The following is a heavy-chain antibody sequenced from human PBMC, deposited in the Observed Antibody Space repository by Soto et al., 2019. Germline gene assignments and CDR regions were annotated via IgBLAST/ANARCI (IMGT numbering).Heavy chain of an antibody. J-gene: IGHJ4*02. D-gene: IGHD3-22*01. Sequence: QVQLQESGPGLVKPSQTLSLTCTVSGGSISSGDYYWNWIRQPPGKGLEWIGYIYYSGSTYYNPSRKSRVTISVDTSKNQFSRKLSSVTAADTAVYYCARDSYDSSGSSGYSFDYWGQGTLVTVSS. V-gene: IGHV4-30-4*01. CDR3: ARDSYDSSGSSGYSFDY. CDR1: GGSISSGDYY. CDR2: IYYSGST.